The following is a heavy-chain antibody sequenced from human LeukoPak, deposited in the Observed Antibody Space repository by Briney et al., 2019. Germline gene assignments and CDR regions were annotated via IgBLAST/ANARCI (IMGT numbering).Heavy chain of an antibody. D-gene: IGHD2-21*02. V-gene: IGHV1-69*13. CDR1: GGTFSSYA. Sequence: ASVKVSCKASGGTFSSYAISWVRQGPGQGLEWMGGIIPIFGTANYAQKFQGRVTITADESTSTAYMELSSLRSEDTAVYYCARAGAYCGGDCYYNWFDPWGQGTLVTVSS. J-gene: IGHJ5*02. CDR2: IIPIFGTA. CDR3: ARAGAYCGGDCYYNWFDP.